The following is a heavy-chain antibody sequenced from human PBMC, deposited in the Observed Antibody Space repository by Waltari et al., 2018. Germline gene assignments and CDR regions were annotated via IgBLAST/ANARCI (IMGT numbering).Heavy chain of an antibody. V-gene: IGHV4-61*02. J-gene: IGHJ4*02. CDR3: ASESKRIGVARWY. D-gene: IGHD2-21*01. CDR2: IYTSGSP. Sequence: QVQLQESGPGLVKPSQTLSLTCTVSGGSISSGSYYWIWIRQPAGKGLEWIGRIYTSGSPNYNPSLNGPVTISVDTSKNQFSLKLSSVTAADTAVYYCASESKRIGVARWYWGQGTLVTVSS. CDR1: GGSISSGSYY.